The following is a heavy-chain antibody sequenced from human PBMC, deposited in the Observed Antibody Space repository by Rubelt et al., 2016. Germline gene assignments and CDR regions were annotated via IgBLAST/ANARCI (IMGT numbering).Heavy chain of an antibody. D-gene: IGHD2-15*01. Sequence: QVQLQQWGAGLLKPSETLSLTCAVYGGSFSGYYWSWIRQPPGKGLEWIGEINHRGSTNYNPSLKSRVPISVDTSKNQFSLKRSSVTAADTAVYYCARGYCSGGSCYPLDYDYWGQGTLVTVSS. V-gene: IGHV4-34*01. CDR2: INHRGST. CDR3: ARGYCSGGSCYPLDYDY. J-gene: IGHJ4*02. CDR1: GGSFSGYY.